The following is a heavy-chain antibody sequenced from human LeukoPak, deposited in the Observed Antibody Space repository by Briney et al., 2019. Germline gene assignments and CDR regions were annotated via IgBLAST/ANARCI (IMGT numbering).Heavy chain of an antibody. Sequence: PGGSLRLSCAASGFRFGNYAMHWVRQAPGKGLEWLAVLSYDESGQKDADSVKGRFTISRDNSKNTLYLQMNSLRAEDTAVYYCARERYSSSWYMGTVDPWGQGTLVTVSS. D-gene: IGHD6-13*01. CDR2: LSYDESGQ. J-gene: IGHJ5*02. CDR3: ARERYSSSWYMGTVDP. V-gene: IGHV3-30*04. CDR1: GFRFGNYA.